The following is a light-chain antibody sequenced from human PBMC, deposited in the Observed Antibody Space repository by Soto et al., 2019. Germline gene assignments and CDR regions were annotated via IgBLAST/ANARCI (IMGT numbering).Light chain of an antibody. J-gene: IGLJ2*01. CDR2: DNS. Sequence: QSVLTQPPSASGTPGQRVTISCSGSSSSIGSNAVNWYQQFPGTAPKLLIFDNSQRPSGVPDRFSGSKSGTSASLAIRGLQSEDEADYCCAAWDDSLNGVVFGGGTKVTVL. CDR1: SSSIGSNA. CDR3: AAWDDSLNGVV. V-gene: IGLV1-44*01.